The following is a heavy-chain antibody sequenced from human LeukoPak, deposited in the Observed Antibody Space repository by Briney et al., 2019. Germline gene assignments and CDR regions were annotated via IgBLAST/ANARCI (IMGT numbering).Heavy chain of an antibody. CDR3: ARGGSSPAGFDP. Sequence: ASVKVSCEASGGTFSSYAISWVRQAPGQGLEWMGGIIPIFGTANYAQKFQGRVTITTDESTSTAYMELSSLRSEDTAVYYCARGGSSPAGFDPWGQGTLVTVSS. V-gene: IGHV1-69*05. CDR2: IIPIFGTA. D-gene: IGHD6-13*01. J-gene: IGHJ5*02. CDR1: GGTFSSYA.